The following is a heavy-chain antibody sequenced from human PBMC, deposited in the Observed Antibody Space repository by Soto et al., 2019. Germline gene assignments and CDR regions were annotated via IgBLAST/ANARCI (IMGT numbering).Heavy chain of an antibody. Sequence: QVQLVQSGAEVKKPGASVNVSCKTSGYTFNGYYIHWVRQAPGQGLEWMGWINSNTGGTNYAQKFQGRVSMTRDRPTSTAYMELSRLRYDDADLYYCARGGYYDSGASDYWGQGTLVTVSS. CDR3: ARGGYYDSGASDY. J-gene: IGHJ4*02. CDR1: GYTFNGYY. CDR2: INSNTGGT. D-gene: IGHD3-22*01. V-gene: IGHV1-2*02.